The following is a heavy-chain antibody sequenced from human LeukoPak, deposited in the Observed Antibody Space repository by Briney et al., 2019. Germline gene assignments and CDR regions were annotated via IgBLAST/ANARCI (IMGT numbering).Heavy chain of an antibody. D-gene: IGHD3-10*01. CDR3: AGGVTIVRGTSKHFDY. J-gene: IGHJ4*02. CDR1: GGSISSGSHY. CDR2: VYTSGST. V-gene: IGHV4-61*02. Sequence: SSETLSLTCTVSGGSISSGSHYWSWIRQPAGKGLEWIGRVYTSGSTNYNPSLESRVTISVDTSKNQFSLNLSSVTAADTAVYYSAGGVTIVRGTSKHFDYWGQGTLVTVSS.